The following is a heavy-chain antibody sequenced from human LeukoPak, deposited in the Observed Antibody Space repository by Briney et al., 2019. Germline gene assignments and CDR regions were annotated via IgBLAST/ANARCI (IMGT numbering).Heavy chain of an antibody. CDR3: ARGGTGAFDY. CDR2: ISSTSTYT. Sequence: GGSLRLSCAASGFPFTSGFTFSDYYMSWIRQAPGKGLEWVSYISSTSTYTNYADSVKDRFTISRDNANNSVYLQMNSLRADDTAIYYCARGGTGAFDYWGQGTLVTVSS. CDR1: GFPFTSGFTFSDYY. D-gene: IGHD2-8*02. J-gene: IGHJ4*02. V-gene: IGHV3-11*06.